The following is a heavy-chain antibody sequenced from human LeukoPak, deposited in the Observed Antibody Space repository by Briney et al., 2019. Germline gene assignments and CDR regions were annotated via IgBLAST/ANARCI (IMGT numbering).Heavy chain of an antibody. V-gene: IGHV3-23*01. Sequence: GGSLRLSCAASGFTFSSFDMTWVRQAPGKGLEWVSTISVSATNTCYADSVKGRFTISRDNSKNTLYLQMNSLRADDTAVYYCATITSMRVVLISWGQGTLVTVSS. J-gene: IGHJ1*01. CDR3: ATITSMRVVLIS. D-gene: IGHD3-22*01. CDR1: GFTFSSFD. CDR2: ISVSATNT.